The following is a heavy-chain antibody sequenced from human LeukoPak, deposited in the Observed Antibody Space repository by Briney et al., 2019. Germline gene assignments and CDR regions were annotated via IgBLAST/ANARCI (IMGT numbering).Heavy chain of an antibody. Sequence: SETLSLTGTVSGGSISSYYWSWIRQPAGKGLEWIGRIYTSGSTNYNPSLRSRVTMSVDTSKNQFSLKLSSVTAADTAVYYCARDQRGYCSSTSCSPMDVWGKGTTVTVSS. V-gene: IGHV4-4*07. CDR3: ARDQRGYCSSTSCSPMDV. CDR2: IYTSGST. J-gene: IGHJ6*03. D-gene: IGHD2-2*01. CDR1: GGSISSYY.